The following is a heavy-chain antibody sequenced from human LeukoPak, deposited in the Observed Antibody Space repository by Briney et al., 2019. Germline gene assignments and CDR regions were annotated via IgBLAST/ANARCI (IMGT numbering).Heavy chain of an antibody. D-gene: IGHD3-22*01. J-gene: IGHJ4*02. V-gene: IGHV3-23*01. Sequence: GGSLRLSCAASGFTFSSYAMSWVRQAPGKGLEWVSAISGSGGSTYYADSVKGRFTISRDNSKNTLYLQMNSLRAEDTAVYYCAKDRGGGRSGYYLFDYWGQGTLVTVSS. CDR2: ISGSGGST. CDR3: AKDRGGGRSGYYLFDY. CDR1: GFTFSSYA.